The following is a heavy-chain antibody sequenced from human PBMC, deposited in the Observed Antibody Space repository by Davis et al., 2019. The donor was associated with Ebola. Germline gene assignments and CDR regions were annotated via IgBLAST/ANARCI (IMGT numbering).Heavy chain of an antibody. V-gene: IGHV1-24*01. CDR1: GYTLTDLS. Sequence: AASVKVSCKVSGYTLTDLSMHWVRQAPGKGLEWMGGFDPEDGETIYAQKFQGRVTMTEDTSTDTAYMDLSSLRSEDTALYYCTTPGGQDSGYDVFDIWGQGTMVTVSS. CDR2: FDPEDGET. J-gene: IGHJ3*02. CDR3: TTPGGQDSGYDVFDI. D-gene: IGHD5-12*01.